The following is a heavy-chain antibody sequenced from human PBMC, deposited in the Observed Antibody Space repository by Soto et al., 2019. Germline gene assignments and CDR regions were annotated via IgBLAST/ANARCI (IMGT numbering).Heavy chain of an antibody. V-gene: IGHV4-31*03. D-gene: IGHD4-17*01. J-gene: IGHJ3*02. CDR3: AGYGDYEGGDI. Sequence: QVQLQEAGPGLVKPSQTLSLTCTVSGVSISSGGYYWSWIRQHPGKGLEGIGHIYTSGSTYYNPSLERRVIISVDTSKKQFSLKLSSVTAADTAVYYCAGYGDYEGGDIWCQGTMVTVSS. CDR2: IYTSGST. CDR1: GVSISSGGYY.